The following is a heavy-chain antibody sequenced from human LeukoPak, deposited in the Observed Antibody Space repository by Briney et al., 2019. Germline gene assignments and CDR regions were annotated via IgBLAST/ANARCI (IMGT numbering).Heavy chain of an antibody. J-gene: IGHJ4*02. V-gene: IGHV4-31*03. CDR3: ARACLSTRYSGSGRNYFDY. CDR2: MYYSGST. D-gene: IGHD1-26*01. CDR1: GGSISSGGYY. Sequence: PSETLSLTCTVSGGSISSGGYYWSWIRQHPGKGLECIGYMYYSGSTYYNPSLKSRVTISVDTSKNQFSLKLSSVTAADTAVYYCARACLSTRYSGSGRNYFDYWGQGTLVTVSS.